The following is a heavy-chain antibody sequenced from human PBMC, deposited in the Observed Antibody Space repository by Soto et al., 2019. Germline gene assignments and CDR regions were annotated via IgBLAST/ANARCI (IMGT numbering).Heavy chain of an antibody. V-gene: IGHV5-51*01. D-gene: IGHD1-1*01. CDR3: ASPGQNRVRQLAF. Sequence: PGESLKISCKGSGYFFSSQWIAWVRLMPGKGLEWMGIIHPGDSDTRYSPSFQGQVTISVDGSINTAYLQSRSLEASDTAVYYCASPGQNRVRQLAFWGPGTPVTVSS. CDR1: GYFFSSQW. CDR2: IHPGDSDT. J-gene: IGHJ4*02.